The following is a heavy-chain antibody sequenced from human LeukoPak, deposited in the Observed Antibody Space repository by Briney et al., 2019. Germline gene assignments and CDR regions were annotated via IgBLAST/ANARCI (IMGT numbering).Heavy chain of an antibody. CDR3: AKDLSGSSSWVRFCY. V-gene: IGHV3-21*01. D-gene: IGHD6-13*01. CDR2: ISSSSTYI. Sequence: GGSLRLSCAASGFTFSSYAMSWVRQAPGKGLEWVSSISSSSTYIYYADSVKGRFTISRDNAKNSLYLQMNSLRAEDTAVYYCAKDLSGSSSWVRFCYWGPGTLVNVSS. CDR1: GFTFSSYA. J-gene: IGHJ4*02.